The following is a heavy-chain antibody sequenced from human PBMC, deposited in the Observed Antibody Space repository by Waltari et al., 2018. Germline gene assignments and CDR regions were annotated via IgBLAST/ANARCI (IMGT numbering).Heavy chain of an antibody. Sequence: QMQLQESGPGLVKPSETLSLTCTVSGSSISDFSWIWIRQPAGKGLEWIGRIYTSGTTNYNPSLKNRVTMSVDTSKHQFSLKLSSVTAADTAVYYCARAKSAWEYNCFDPWGQGTLVTISS. CDR3: ARAKSAWEYNCFDP. V-gene: IGHV4-4*07. CDR2: IYTSGTT. CDR1: GSSISDFS. D-gene: IGHD1-26*01. J-gene: IGHJ5*02.